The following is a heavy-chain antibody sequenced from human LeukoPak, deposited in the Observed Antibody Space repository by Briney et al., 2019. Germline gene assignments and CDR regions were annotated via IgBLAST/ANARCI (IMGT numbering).Heavy chain of an antibody. CDR2: IYYSGST. J-gene: IGHJ5*02. V-gene: IGHV4-39*01. CDR1: GGSISSSSYY. CDR3: ARFNYDFWSAYPNWFDP. D-gene: IGHD3-3*01. Sequence: SETLSLTCTVSGGSISSSSYYWGWIRQPPGKGLEWIGTIYYSGSTYYSPSLKSRVTISVDTSKNHFSLKLTSVTAADTAVYYCARFNYDFWSAYPNWFDPWGQGTLVTVSS.